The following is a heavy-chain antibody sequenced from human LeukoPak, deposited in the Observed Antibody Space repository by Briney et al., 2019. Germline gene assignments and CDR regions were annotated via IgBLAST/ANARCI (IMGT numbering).Heavy chain of an antibody. Sequence: GGSLRLSCAASGFTFSSYAMSWVRQAPGKGLEWVSAISGSGGSTYYADSVKGRFTISRDNSKNTLYLQMNSLRAEDTAVYYCARDSRHSSSWYRAPDYWGQGTLVTVSS. D-gene: IGHD6-13*01. CDR1: GFTFSSYA. V-gene: IGHV3-23*01. CDR3: ARDSRHSSSWYRAPDY. J-gene: IGHJ4*02. CDR2: ISGSGGST.